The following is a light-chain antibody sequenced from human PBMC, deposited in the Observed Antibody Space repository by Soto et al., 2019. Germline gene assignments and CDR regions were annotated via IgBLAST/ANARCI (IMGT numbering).Light chain of an antibody. CDR2: RNN. Sequence: QTVLTQPTAASXIPGERVTFSCSGSSSNIGSNYVYWYQQLPGTAPKLLIYRNNQRPSGVPDRFSGSKSGTSASLAISGLRSEDVADYYCAAWDDSLSGSYVFGTGTKVTVL. CDR3: AAWDDSLSGSYV. V-gene: IGLV1-47*01. J-gene: IGLJ1*01. CDR1: SSNIGSNY.